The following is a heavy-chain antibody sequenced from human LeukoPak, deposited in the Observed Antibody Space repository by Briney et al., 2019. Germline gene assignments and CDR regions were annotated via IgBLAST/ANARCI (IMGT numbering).Heavy chain of an antibody. CDR2: INPSDGST. CDR3: ARDSLLLWFGETFDY. CDR1: GYTFTSYY. Sequence: GASVKVSCKASGYTFTSYYMHWVRQAPGQGLEWMGIINPSDGSTSYAQKFQGRVTMTRDTSTSTVYMELSSLRSEDTAVYYCARDSLLLWFGETFDYWGQGTLVTVSS. V-gene: IGHV1-46*01. D-gene: IGHD3-10*01. J-gene: IGHJ4*02.